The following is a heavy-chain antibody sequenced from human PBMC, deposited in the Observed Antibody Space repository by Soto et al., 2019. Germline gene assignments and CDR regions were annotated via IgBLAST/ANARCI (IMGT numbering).Heavy chain of an antibody. Sequence: PGGSVRQSCADAGXTFISACSNFVHQAPGKGLEWVGRIKSNAAGGTTDSGAPMKGRFTISRSDSKNTVDLQVNSLRTDDIAVYYCKVSGNQYALYWGQGTLVTVSS. J-gene: IGHJ4*02. CDR3: KVSGNQYALY. CDR2: IKSNAAGGTT. D-gene: IGHD6-19*01. V-gene: IGHV3-15*07. CDR1: GXTFISAC.